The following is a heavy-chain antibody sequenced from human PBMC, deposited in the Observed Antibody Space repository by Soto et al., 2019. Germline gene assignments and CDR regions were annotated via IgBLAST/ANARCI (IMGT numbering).Heavy chain of an antibody. CDR1: GFTFDDYA. CDR3: AKEMVAARRIYYYGMDV. CDR2: ISWDGGST. Sequence: GGVLRLSCAASGFTFDDYAMHWVRQAPGKGLEWVSLISWDGGSTYYADSVKGRFTISRDNSKNSLYLQMNSLRAEDTALYYCAKEMVAARRIYYYGMDVWGQGTTVTVSS. D-gene: IGHD6-6*01. J-gene: IGHJ6*02. V-gene: IGHV3-43D*04.